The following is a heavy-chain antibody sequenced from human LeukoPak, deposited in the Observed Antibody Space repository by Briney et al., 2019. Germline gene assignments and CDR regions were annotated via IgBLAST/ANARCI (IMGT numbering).Heavy chain of an antibody. D-gene: IGHD3-16*02. CDR3: ARDSPYMITFGGVIVSPSFDY. Sequence: RGSLRLSCAASGFTFSSYEMNWVRQAPGKGLEWDSYICSSGSTIYYADSVKGRFTISRDNAKNSLYLQMNSLRAEDTAVYYCARDSPYMITFGGVIVSPSFDYWGQGALVTVSS. J-gene: IGHJ4*02. CDR2: ICSSGSTI. V-gene: IGHV3-48*03. CDR1: GFTFSSYE.